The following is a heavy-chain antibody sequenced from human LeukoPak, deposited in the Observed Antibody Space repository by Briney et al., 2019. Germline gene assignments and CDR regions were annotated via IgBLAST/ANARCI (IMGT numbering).Heavy chain of an antibody. CDR1: GGSISSSSDY. CDR2: IYYSGST. V-gene: IGHV4-39*01. CDR3: ARLYVYYYYMDV. J-gene: IGHJ6*03. Sequence: PSETLSLTCTVSGGSISSSSDYWGWIRQPPGKGLEWIGSIYYSGSTYYNPSLKSRVTISVDTSKNQFSLKLSSVTAADTAVYYCARLYVYYYYMDVWGKGTTVTVSS. D-gene: IGHD3-16*01.